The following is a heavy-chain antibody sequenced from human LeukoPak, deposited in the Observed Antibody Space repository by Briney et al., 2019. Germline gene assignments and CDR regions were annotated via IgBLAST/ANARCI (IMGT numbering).Heavy chain of an antibody. CDR3: ARATKGYYYYYGMDV. CDR1: GCSFTSYW. Sequence: GESLKISCKGSGCSFTSYWIGWVRQMPGKGLEWMGIIHPGDSDTRYSPSFQGQVTISADKSISTAYLQWSSLKASDTAMYYCARATKGYYYYYGMDVWGQGTTVTVSS. J-gene: IGHJ6*02. V-gene: IGHV5-51*01. CDR2: IHPGDSDT. D-gene: IGHD1-26*01.